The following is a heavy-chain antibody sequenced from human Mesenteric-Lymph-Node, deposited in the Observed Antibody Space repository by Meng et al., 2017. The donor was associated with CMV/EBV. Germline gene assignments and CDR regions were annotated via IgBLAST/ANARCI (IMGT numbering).Heavy chain of an antibody. CDR3: ARWTSGYDWGFDY. D-gene: IGHD5-12*01. Sequence: ASGYTFTSDAMHWVRQAPGQRLEWMGRINPNSGGTNYAQKFQGRVTMTRDTSISTAYMELSRLRSDDTAVYYCARWTSGYDWGFDYWGQGTLVTVSS. J-gene: IGHJ4*02. CDR1: GYTFTSDA. CDR2: INPNSGGT. V-gene: IGHV1-2*06.